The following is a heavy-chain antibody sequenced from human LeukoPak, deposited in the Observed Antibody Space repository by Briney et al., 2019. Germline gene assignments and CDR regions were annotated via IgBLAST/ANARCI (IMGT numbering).Heavy chain of an antibody. CDR3: ARHLGGGNPFENY. CDR2: IIPILGIA. D-gene: IGHD4-23*01. CDR1: GYTFTGYY. V-gene: IGHV1-69*02. Sequence: VASAKVSCKASGYTFTGYYMHWVRQAPGQGLEWMGRIIPILGIANYAQKFQDRVTITADKSTTTAYMELSSLRSEDTAVYYCARHLGGGNPFENYWGQGTLVTVSS. J-gene: IGHJ4*02.